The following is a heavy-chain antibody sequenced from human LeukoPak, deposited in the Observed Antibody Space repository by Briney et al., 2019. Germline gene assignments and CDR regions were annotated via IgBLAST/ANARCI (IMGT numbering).Heavy chain of an antibody. CDR1: GGSIRSGGYY. J-gene: IGHJ3*02. CDR3: ASAFRGSGSYYNPPDAFDI. Sequence: PSQTLSLTCTGSGGSIRSGGYYWSWIRQHPGKGLEWIGYIYYSGSTYYNPSLKSRVTISVDTSKNQFSLKLSSVTAADTAVYYCASAFRGSGSYYNPPDAFDIWGQGTMVTVSS. CDR2: IYYSGST. D-gene: IGHD3-10*01. V-gene: IGHV4-31*03.